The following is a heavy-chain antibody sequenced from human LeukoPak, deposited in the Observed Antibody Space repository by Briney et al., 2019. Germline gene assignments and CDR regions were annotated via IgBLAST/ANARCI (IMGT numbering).Heavy chain of an antibody. CDR1: GFTFSGYG. CDR3: ARDRRYSSSWPIDY. CDR2: IWYDGSKK. V-gene: IGHV3-33*01. J-gene: IGHJ4*02. Sequence: GGSLRLSCAASGFTFSGYGMHWVRQAPGKGLEGVAVIWYDGSKKYYADSVEGRFTISRDNSKNTLSLQVDRLRAEDTAMYYCARDRRYSSSWPIDYWGQGTLGTVSS. D-gene: IGHD6-13*01.